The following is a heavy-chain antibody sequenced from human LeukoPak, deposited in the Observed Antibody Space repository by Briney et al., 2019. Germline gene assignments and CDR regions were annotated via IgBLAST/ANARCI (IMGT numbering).Heavy chain of an antibody. D-gene: IGHD1-26*01. CDR2: ISRSKNI. V-gene: IGHV3-21*01. Sequence: PGGSLRLSCAASGFTFSSYSMNWVRQAPGKGLEWVSSISRSKNIYYADSVKGRFTISRDNAKSSLNLQMNSLRAEDTAVYYCAKGQWEPYEHWGQGTLVTVSS. CDR1: GFTFSSYS. CDR3: AKGQWEPYEH. J-gene: IGHJ4*02.